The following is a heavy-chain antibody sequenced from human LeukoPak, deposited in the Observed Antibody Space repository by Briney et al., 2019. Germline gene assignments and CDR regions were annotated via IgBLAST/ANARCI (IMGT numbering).Heavy chain of an antibody. CDR1: GGSFSGYY. D-gene: IGHD3-10*01. CDR3: ARDRRGELDY. J-gene: IGHJ4*02. Sequence: SETLSLTCAVYGGSFSGYYWSWIRQPPGKGLEWIGEINHSGSTNYNPSLKSRVTISVDTSKNQFSLKLSSVTASDTAVYYCARDRRGELDYWGQGTPVTVSS. CDR2: INHSGST. V-gene: IGHV4-34*01.